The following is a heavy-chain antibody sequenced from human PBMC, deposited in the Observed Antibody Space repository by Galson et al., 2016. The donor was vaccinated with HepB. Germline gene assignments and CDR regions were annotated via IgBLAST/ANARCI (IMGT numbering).Heavy chain of an antibody. CDR3: GRESSEDTAMVDH. J-gene: IGHJ4*01. CDR1: GFNFSRYW. D-gene: IGHD5-18*01. Sequence: SLRLSCAASGFNFSRYWMTWVRQAPGKGLEWVANIKEDESEKHYVGSLKGRFTISRDNAKNSVYLQINSLRAGETAIYYCGRESSEDTAMVDHWRQGTLVTVSS. CDR2: IKEDESEK. V-gene: IGHV3-7*03.